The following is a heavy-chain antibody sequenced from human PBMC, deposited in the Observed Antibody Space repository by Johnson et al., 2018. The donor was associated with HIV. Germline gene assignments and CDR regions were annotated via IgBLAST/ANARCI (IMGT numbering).Heavy chain of an antibody. CDR2: ISYDGSNK. Sequence: QVPLVESGGDVVQPGRSLRLSCAASGFTFNNYPMHWVRQAPGKGLEWVAVISYDGSNKYYGDSVKGRFTISRDNSKNTLYVQMNSLRSEDTAVYYCARVATYYDYVWGSYAFDIWGQGTMVTVSS. D-gene: IGHD3-16*01. J-gene: IGHJ3*02. CDR1: GFTFNNYP. V-gene: IGHV3-30*04. CDR3: ARVATYYDYVWGSYAFDI.